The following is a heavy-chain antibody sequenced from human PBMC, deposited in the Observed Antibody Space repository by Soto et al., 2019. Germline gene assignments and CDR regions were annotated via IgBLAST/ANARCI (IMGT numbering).Heavy chain of an antibody. Sequence: SETLSLTCTVSGGSISSYYWSWIRQPPGKGLEWIGYIYYSGSTNYNPSLKSRVTISVDTSKNQFSLKLSSVTAADTAVYYCARTYHYDSSGYSKYYFDYWGQGTLVAVSP. V-gene: IGHV4-59*01. CDR1: GGSISSYY. D-gene: IGHD3-22*01. CDR3: ARTYHYDSSGYSKYYFDY. CDR2: IYYSGST. J-gene: IGHJ4*01.